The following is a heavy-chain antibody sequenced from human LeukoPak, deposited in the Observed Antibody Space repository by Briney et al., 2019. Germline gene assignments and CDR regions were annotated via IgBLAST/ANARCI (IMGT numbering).Heavy chain of an antibody. J-gene: IGHJ4*02. CDR2: ISSSSSTI. CDR1: GFTLSSYS. CDR3: AKDPYMYCSTTSCYQDY. D-gene: IGHD2-2*01. V-gene: IGHV3-48*01. Sequence: PGGSLRLSCAASGFTLSSYSMNWVRQAPGKGLEWVSYISSSSSTIYYADSVKGRFTISRDNAKNSLYLQMNSLRAEDTAVYYCAKDPYMYCSTTSCYQDYWGQGTLVTVSS.